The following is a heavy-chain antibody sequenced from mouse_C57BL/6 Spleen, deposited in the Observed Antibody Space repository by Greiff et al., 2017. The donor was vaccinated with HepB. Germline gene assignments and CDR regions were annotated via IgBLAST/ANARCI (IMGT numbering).Heavy chain of an antibody. CDR2: INPSTGGT. J-gene: IGHJ3*01. CDR1: GYSFTGYY. CDR3: ARFYDYAPWFAY. Sequence: VQLQQSGPELVKPGASLKISCKASGYSFTGYYMNWVKQSPEKSLEWIGEINPSTGGTTYNQKFKAKATLTVDKSSSTAYMQLKSLTSEDSAVYYCARFYDYAPWFAYWGQGTLVTVSA. V-gene: IGHV1-42*01. D-gene: IGHD2-4*01.